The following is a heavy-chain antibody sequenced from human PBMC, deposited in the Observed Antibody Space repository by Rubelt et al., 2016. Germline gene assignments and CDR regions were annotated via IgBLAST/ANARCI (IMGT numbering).Heavy chain of an antibody. J-gene: IGHJ5*02. CDR3: AKEQKVVPADNCFDP. CDR2: IYSGGRT. D-gene: IGHD2-2*01. Sequence: PGKGLEWVSIIYSGGRTYYADSVKGRFTLSRDNSKNTRYRQMKSLRAEDTAVYYCAKEQKVVPADNCFDPWGQGTLVTVSS. V-gene: IGHV3-53*01.